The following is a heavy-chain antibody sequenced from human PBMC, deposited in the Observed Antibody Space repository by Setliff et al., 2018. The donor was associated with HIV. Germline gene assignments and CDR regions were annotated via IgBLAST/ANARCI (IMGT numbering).Heavy chain of an antibody. J-gene: IGHJ2*01. CDR2: IYPDDSDT. V-gene: IGHV5-51*01. Sequence: GESLKISCKGSGKSLSNYWINWVRQMPGKGLEWMGIIYPDDSDTRYSPSFQGQVTISADKSISTAYLQWSSLKASDTAMYYCARQGVGIAVAGNRYFDLWGRGTLVTVSS. D-gene: IGHD6-19*01. CDR3: ARQGVGIAVAGNRYFDL. CDR1: GKSLSNYW.